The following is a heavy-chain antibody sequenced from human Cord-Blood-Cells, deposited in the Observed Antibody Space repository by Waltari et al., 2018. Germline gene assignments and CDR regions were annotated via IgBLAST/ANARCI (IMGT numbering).Heavy chain of an antibody. V-gene: IGHV1-8*03. J-gene: IGHJ6*02. D-gene: IGHD2-2*01. CDR2: MNPNSGNT. Sequence: QVQLVQSGAEVKKPGASVKVSCKASGYTFTSYDLNWVRQAPGQGLEWMGWMNPNSGNTGYAQKFQGRVTITRNTSISTAYMELSSLRSEDTAVYYCARGVVPAALYYYYGMDVWGQGTTVTVSS. CDR3: ARGVVPAALYYYYGMDV. CDR1: GYTFTSYD.